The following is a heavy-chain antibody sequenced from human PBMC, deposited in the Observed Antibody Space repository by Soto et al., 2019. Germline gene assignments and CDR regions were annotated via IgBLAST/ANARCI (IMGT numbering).Heavy chain of an antibody. CDR1: GFTFTSSA. Sequence: ASVKVSCKASGFTFTSSAVQWVRQARGQRLEWIGWIVVGSGNTNYAQKFQERVTITRDMSTSTAYMELSSLRSEDTAVYYCAADRDYYDSPKASYYFDYWGQGTLVTVSS. J-gene: IGHJ4*02. CDR3: AADRDYYDSPKASYYFDY. V-gene: IGHV1-58*01. D-gene: IGHD3-22*01. CDR2: IVVGSGNT.